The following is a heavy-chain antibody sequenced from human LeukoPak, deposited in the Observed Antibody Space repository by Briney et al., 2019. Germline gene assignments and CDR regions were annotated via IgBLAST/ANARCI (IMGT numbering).Heavy chain of an antibody. CDR3: ARTFYDFWSDPTSWFDP. CDR2: ISSSSSYI. D-gene: IGHD3-3*01. J-gene: IGHJ5*02. Sequence: GGSLRLSCAASGFTFSSYGMNWVRQAPGKGLEWVSSISSSSSYIYYADSVKGRFTISRDNAKNSLYLQMNSLRAEDTAVYYCARTFYDFWSDPTSWFDPWGQGTLVTVSS. CDR1: GFTFSSYG. V-gene: IGHV3-21*01.